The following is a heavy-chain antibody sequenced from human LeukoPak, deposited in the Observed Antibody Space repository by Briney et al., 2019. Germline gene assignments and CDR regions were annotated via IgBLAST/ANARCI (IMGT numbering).Heavy chain of an antibody. CDR2: IYYSGST. CDR3: ARHTSLGYSYGYVKTGFDC. D-gene: IGHD5-18*01. Sequence: NPSETLSLTCTVSGGSISSSSYYWGWIRQPPGKGLEWIGSIYYSGSTYYNPSLKSRVTISVDTSKNQFSLKLSSVTAADTAVYYCARHTSLGYSYGYVKTGFDCWGQGTLVTVSS. V-gene: IGHV4-39*01. J-gene: IGHJ4*02. CDR1: GGSISSSSYY.